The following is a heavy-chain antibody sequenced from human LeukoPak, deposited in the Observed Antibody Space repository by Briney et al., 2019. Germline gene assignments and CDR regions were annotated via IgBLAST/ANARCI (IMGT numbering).Heavy chain of an antibody. CDR1: GFTFSSYS. J-gene: IGHJ2*01. CDR3: ARGYYYDSSGYGYFDL. V-gene: IGHV3-21*01. CDR2: ISRSGSYI. D-gene: IGHD3-22*01. Sequence: GGSLRLSCAASGFTFSSYSMNWVRQAPGKGLEWVASISRSGSYIYYADSVKGRFTISRDNAKNSLYLQLNSLRAEDTAVYYCARGYYYDSSGYGYFDLWGRGTLVTVSS.